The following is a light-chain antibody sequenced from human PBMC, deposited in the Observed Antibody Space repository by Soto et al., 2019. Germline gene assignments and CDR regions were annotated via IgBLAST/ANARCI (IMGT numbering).Light chain of an antibody. CDR1: QSVSSN. CDR2: GAS. Sequence: EIVMTQSPATLSVSPGERATLSCRASQSVSSNLAWYQQKPGQAPRLFIYGASTRATGIPARFSGSGSGTEFPLTISSLQAEDFAVYYCQQYNNWPRTFGQGTKVDIK. J-gene: IGKJ1*01. CDR3: QQYNNWPRT. V-gene: IGKV3-15*01.